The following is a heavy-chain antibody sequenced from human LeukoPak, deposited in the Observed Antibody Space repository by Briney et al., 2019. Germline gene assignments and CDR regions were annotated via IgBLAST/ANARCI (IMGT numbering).Heavy chain of an antibody. J-gene: IGHJ4*02. CDR1: GFTFDDYG. CDR3: AKGGYSYQDY. Sequence: PGGSLRLSCAASGFTFDDYGMSWVRQAPGKGLEWVAVISYDGSNKYYADSVKGRFTISRDNAKNSLYLQMNSLRAEDTALYYCAKGGYSYQDYWGQGTLVTVST. D-gene: IGHD5-18*01. V-gene: IGHV3-30*18. CDR2: ISYDGSNK.